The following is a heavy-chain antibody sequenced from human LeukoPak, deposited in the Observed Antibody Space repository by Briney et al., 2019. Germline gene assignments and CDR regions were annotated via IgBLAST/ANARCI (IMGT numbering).Heavy chain of an antibody. CDR2: ISQDGSNK. D-gene: IGHD3-9*01. V-gene: IGHV3-30*03. CDR3: ARDSDLTYNGILTGYLGTLDF. CDR1: GFTFSSYS. Sequence: PGGSLRLSCAASGFTFSSYSMNWVRQASGKGLECVALISQDGSNKFYADSVKGRFTISRDNSKNTVYLQLNSLRAEDTAVYYCARDSDLTYNGILTGYLGTLDFWGQGALVTVSS. J-gene: IGHJ4*02.